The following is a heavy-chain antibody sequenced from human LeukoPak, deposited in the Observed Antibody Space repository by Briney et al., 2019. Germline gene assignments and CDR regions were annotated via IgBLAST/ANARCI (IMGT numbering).Heavy chain of an antibody. V-gene: IGHV1-2*02. CDR1: GYTFTRYY. D-gene: IGHD1-26*01. CDR3: ARAGPFYTGNYLGY. CDR2: INPDSGYT. Sequence: ASVKVSCKASGYTFTRYYMNWVRQAPGQGLEWMGWINPDSGYTNYAQKFQGRVTMTRDTSISTAYMELSSLRSDDTAVFYCARAGPFYTGNYLGYWGQGTLVTVSS. J-gene: IGHJ4*02.